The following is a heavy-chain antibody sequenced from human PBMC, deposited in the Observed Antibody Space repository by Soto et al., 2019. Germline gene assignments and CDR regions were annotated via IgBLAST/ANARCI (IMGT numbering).Heavy chain of an antibody. Sequence: QVQLQESGPGLVKPSETLPLSCTVSGDPISRYHWSWIRQTPGKGLEWIGYVHNSGSTSYNPSLKSRVTISIDTSRKQFSLRLRSVTAADTAVYYCTGDRNNRVWYKYWGQGTLVTVSS. D-gene: IGHD6-19*01. CDR3: TGDRNNRVWYKY. J-gene: IGHJ4*02. V-gene: IGHV4-59*01. CDR2: VHNSGST. CDR1: GDPISRYH.